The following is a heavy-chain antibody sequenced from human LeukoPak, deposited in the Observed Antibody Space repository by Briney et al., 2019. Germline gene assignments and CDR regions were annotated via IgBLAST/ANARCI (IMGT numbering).Heavy chain of an antibody. J-gene: IGHJ6*02. CDR2: IYPGDSDT. Sequence: GESLKISCKGSGYSFTSYWIGWGRKMPGKRLVWMGIIYPGDSDTRYSPSFQGQVTISADKSISTAYLQWSSLKASDTAMYYCARHPGAGSYGYYYGMDVWGQGTTVTVSS. V-gene: IGHV5-51*01. CDR3: ARHPGAGSYGYYYGMDV. CDR1: GYSFTSYW. D-gene: IGHD1-26*01.